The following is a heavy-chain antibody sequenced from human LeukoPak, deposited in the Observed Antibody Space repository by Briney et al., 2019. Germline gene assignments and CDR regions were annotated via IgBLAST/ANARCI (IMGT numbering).Heavy chain of an antibody. CDR1: GGSFSGYY. Sequence: SETLSLTCAVYGGSFSGYYWSWIRQPPGKGLEWIGEINHSGSTNYNPSLKSRVTISVDTSKNQFSLKLSSVTAADTAVYYCARDSGWYISPGGLDYWGQGTLVTVSS. V-gene: IGHV4-34*01. CDR2: INHSGST. CDR3: ARDSGWYISPGGLDY. J-gene: IGHJ4*02. D-gene: IGHD6-19*01.